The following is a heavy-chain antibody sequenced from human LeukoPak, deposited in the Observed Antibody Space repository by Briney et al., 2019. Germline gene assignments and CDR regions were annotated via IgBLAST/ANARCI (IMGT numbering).Heavy chain of an antibody. V-gene: IGHV3-15*01. CDR1: GFTFSNAW. J-gene: IGHJ4*02. CDR2: IKSKTDGGTT. CDR3: TSRGYSYGTTLSFDY. D-gene: IGHD5-18*01. Sequence: PGGSLRLSCAASGFTFSNAWMSWVRQAPGKGLEWVGRIKSKTDGGTTDYAAPVKGRFTISRDDSKNTLYLQMNRLKTEDTAVYYCTSRGYSYGTTLSFDYWGQGTLVTVSS.